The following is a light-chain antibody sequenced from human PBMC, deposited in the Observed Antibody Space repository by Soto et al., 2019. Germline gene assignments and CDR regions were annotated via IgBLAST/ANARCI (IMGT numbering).Light chain of an antibody. J-gene: IGKJ1*01. V-gene: IGKV1-5*01. Sequence: DLQMTQSTSTLSASLGDRSSITRLASQNIRSRLAWFQQKPGKAHKLLIYDASSLESGVPQRFSGSGSGTEFALTISSLQTDDFATYYCQQSYSSLWTFGQGTKVEIK. CDR2: DAS. CDR1: QNIRSR. CDR3: QQSYSSLWT.